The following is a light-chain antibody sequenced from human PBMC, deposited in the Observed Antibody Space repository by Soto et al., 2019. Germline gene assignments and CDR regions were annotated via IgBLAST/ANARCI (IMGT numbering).Light chain of an antibody. J-gene: IGLJ3*02. CDR2: YDT. Sequence: SYELTQPPSVSVAPGKTATITCAGNNIGGKSVHWYQQKPGQAPLLVIYYDTDRPSGIPERFSGSNSENTATLTISRVEAGDEADYYCQVWDSRNDHVVFGGGTKLTVL. V-gene: IGLV3-21*04. CDR1: NIGGKS. CDR3: QVWDSRNDHVV.